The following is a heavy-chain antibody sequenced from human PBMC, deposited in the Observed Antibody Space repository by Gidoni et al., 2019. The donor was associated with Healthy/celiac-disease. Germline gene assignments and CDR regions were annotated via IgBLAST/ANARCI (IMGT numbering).Heavy chain of an antibody. CDR2: IYYSGST. CDR1: GGSISSGDYY. D-gene: IGHD6-13*01. J-gene: IGHJ4*02. V-gene: IGHV4-30-4*01. CDR3: ARVIAAAGTVPFDY. Sequence: VKPSQTLSLTCTVSGGSISSGDYYWSWIRQPPGKGLEWIGYIYYSGSTYYNPSLKSRVTISVDTSKNQFSLKLSSVTAADTAVYYCARVIAAAGTVPFDYWVQGTRVTVSS.